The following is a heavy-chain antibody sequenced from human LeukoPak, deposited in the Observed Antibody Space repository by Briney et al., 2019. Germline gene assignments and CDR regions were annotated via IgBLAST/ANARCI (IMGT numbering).Heavy chain of an antibody. V-gene: IGHV4-34*01. CDR1: GVSFSGYY. J-gene: IGHJ4*02. D-gene: IGHD2-15*01. CDR2: INHRGSS. CDR3: ARDKFCSDTGSCNIGLFDF. Sequence: SSDTLSLTCGVFGVSFSGYYWTCLRHPPGKGLEWIGQINHRGSSPSNPSLRSRVTISVAPSKTKFSLKLTSVTAAEPAVYSCARDKFCSDTGSCNIGLFDFWGAGDLVTVSS.